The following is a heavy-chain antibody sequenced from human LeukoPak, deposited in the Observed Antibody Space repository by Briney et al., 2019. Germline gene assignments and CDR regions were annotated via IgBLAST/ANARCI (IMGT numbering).Heavy chain of an antibody. CDR3: ARDATIKYYGSGSYYPD. Sequence: PSETLSLTCTDSGYSISSGYYWGWIRQPPGKGLEWIGYIYYSGSTNYNPSLKSRVTISVDTSKNQFSLKLSSVTAADTAVYYCARDATIKYYGSGSYYPDWGQGTLVTVSS. D-gene: IGHD3-10*01. J-gene: IGHJ4*02. CDR2: IYYSGST. CDR1: GYSISSGYY. V-gene: IGHV4-61*01.